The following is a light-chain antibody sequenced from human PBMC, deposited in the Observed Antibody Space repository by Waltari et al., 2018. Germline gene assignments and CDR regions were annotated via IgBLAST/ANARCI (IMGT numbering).Light chain of an antibody. Sequence: EIVMTQSPATLSLSPGESATLSCRASQSASTYLAWYQHKPGQAPRLLIYDASNRAAGIPARFVGSGSGTDFTLTISRLEPEDFAVYYCQERSNWPGGSFGGGTKVEIK. V-gene: IGKV3-11*01. CDR3: QERSNWPGGS. J-gene: IGKJ4*01. CDR1: QSASTY. CDR2: DAS.